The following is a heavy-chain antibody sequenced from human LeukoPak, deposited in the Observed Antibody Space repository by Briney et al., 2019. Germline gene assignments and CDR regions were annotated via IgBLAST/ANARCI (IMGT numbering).Heavy chain of an antibody. D-gene: IGHD5-12*01. V-gene: IGHV1-3*01. J-gene: IGHJ4*02. CDR2: INAGNGNT. CDR3: AVTRGYSGYDFRFNY. CDR1: GYTFTSYA. Sequence: ASVKVSCKASGYTFTSYAMHWVRQAPGQRLEWMGWINAGNGNTKYSQKFQGRVTMTRNIAISTAYMELSSLRSEDTAVYYCAVTRGYSGYDFRFNYWGQGTLVTVSS.